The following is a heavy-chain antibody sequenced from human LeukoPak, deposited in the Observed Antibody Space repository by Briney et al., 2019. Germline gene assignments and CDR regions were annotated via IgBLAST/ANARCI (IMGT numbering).Heavy chain of an antibody. CDR2: INPNSGET. D-gene: IGHD3-9*01. V-gene: IGHV1-2*02. CDR1: GSPFTGAY. Sequence: ASVRVSCKASGSPFTGAYMHWVRQAPGQGLEWMGWINPNSGETKFAQKFQGRVTLTRDTSISTLYMDLGGLTSDDTAVYYCARVLFNSGYIYWGQGSLVTVSS. CDR3: ARVLFNSGYIY. J-gene: IGHJ1*01.